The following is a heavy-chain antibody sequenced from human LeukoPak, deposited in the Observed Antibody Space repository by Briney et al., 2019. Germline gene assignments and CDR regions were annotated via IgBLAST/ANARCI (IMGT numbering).Heavy chain of an antibody. Sequence: PGGSLRLSCAASGFTFSSYAMSWVRQAPGKGLEWVSAISGSGSSTYYADSVKGRFTISRDNSKNTLYLQMNSLRAEDTAVYYCAKPQQLVLYYGMDVWGQGTTVTVSS. CDR2: ISGSGSST. CDR3: AKPQQLVLYYGMDV. J-gene: IGHJ6*02. D-gene: IGHD6-13*01. V-gene: IGHV3-23*01. CDR1: GFTFSSYA.